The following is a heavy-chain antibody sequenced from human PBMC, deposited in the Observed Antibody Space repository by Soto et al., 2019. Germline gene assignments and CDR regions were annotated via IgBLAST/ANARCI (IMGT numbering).Heavy chain of an antibody. J-gene: IGHJ4*02. V-gene: IGHV3-30-3*01. D-gene: IGHD6-19*01. Sequence: QVQLVESGGGVVQPGRSLRLSCAASGFTFSSYAMHWVRQAPGKGLEWGAVISYDGSNKYYADSVKGRFTISRDNSKNSLYLQMSSLRAEDTAVYYCARERGDSGWYLSNDFWGQGTLVTVSS. CDR3: ARERGDSGWYLSNDF. CDR1: GFTFSSYA. CDR2: ISYDGSNK.